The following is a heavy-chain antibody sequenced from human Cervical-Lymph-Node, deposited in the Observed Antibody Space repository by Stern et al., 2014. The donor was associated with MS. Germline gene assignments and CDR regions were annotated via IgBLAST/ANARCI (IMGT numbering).Heavy chain of an antibody. V-gene: IGHV3-23*04. CDR1: GFTFSSYD. J-gene: IGHJ6*02. CDR2: ISGSGGTT. Sequence: ELHLVESGGGLVQPGGSLRLSCAASGFTFSSYDMSWVCQAPGTGLEWDSDISGSGGTTCDADSVKGRFTIPRDNSKNTLYLKMNSLRAEDTAVYYCAKDRLSTRITIFGVDTRGSMDVWGQGTTVTVSS. D-gene: IGHD3-3*01. CDR3: AKDRLSTRITIFGVDTRGSMDV.